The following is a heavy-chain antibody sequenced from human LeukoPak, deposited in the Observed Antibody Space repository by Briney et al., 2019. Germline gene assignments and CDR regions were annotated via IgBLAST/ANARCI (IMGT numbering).Heavy chain of an antibody. Sequence: GGSLRLSCAASGFTFSSYAMHWVRQAPGKGLEWVAVISYDGSNKYYADSVKGRFTISRDNSKNTLHLQMNSLRAEDTAVYYCARQGAHSGWYYDYWGQGTLVTVSS. CDR1: GFTFSSYA. D-gene: IGHD6-19*01. J-gene: IGHJ4*02. V-gene: IGHV3-30-3*01. CDR3: ARQGAHSGWYYDY. CDR2: ISYDGSNK.